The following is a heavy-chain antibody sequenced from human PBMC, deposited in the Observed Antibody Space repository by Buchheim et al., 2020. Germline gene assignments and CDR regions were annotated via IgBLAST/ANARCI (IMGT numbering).Heavy chain of an antibody. CDR3: ARDQLAVYYFDY. V-gene: IGHV3-30-3*01. CDR1: GFTFSSYA. J-gene: IGHJ4*02. Sequence: QVQLVESGGGVVQPGRSLRLSCAASGFTFSSYAMHWVRQAPGKGLEWVAVISYDGSNKYYADSVKGRFTISRDNSKSTLYLQMNSLRAEDTAVYYCARDQLAVYYFDYWGQGTL. CDR2: ISYDGSNK.